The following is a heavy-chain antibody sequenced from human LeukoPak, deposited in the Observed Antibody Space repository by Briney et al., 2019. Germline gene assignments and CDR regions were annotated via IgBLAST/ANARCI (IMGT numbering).Heavy chain of an antibody. D-gene: IGHD6-13*01. CDR1: GGTFSSYA. CDR2: IIPILGIA. V-gene: IGHV1-69*04. Sequence: GASVKVSCKASGGTFSSYAISWVRQAPGQGLEWMGRIIPILGIANYAQKFQGRVTITADKSTSTAYMELSSLRSEDTAVYYCARGYSSSRGTDYWGQGTLVTVSS. J-gene: IGHJ4*02. CDR3: ARGYSSSRGTDY.